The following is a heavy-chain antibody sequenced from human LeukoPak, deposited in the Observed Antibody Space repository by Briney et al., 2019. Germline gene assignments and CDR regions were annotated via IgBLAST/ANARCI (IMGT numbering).Heavy chain of an antibody. CDR1: GFTFSNYA. CDR3: AKGRGYCTGGSCYSDY. J-gene: IGHJ4*02. Sequence: PGGSLRLSCTASGFTFSNYAMSWVRQAPGKGLEWVSTISGSDGSTYYADPVKGRFTISRDNSKNTLYLQMNSLRVEDTAIYYCAKGRGYCTGGSCYSDYWGQGTLVTVSS. CDR2: ISGSDGST. D-gene: IGHD2-15*01. V-gene: IGHV3-23*01.